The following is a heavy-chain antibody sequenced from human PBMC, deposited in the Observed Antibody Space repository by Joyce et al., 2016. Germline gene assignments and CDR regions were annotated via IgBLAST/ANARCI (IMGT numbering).Heavy chain of an antibody. CDR2: MNPKSGKT. J-gene: IGHJ4*02. V-gene: IGHV1-8*01. CDR1: GNTFTTYD. CDR3: ARGRKLLDAYISDWSDY. Sequence: QVQLVQSGAEVKKPGASVKVSCKLYGNTFTTYDINWVRQATGQGLEWMGWMNPKSGKTGYAQKFQGRVTMTRNTTISTAYMEVSSLRSEDTAVYYCARGRKLLDAYISDWSDYWGQGALVTVSS. D-gene: IGHD6-19*01.